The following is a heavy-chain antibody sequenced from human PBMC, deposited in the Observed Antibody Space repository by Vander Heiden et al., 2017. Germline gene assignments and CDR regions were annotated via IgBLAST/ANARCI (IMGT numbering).Heavy chain of an antibody. V-gene: IGHV4-31*03. CDR3: ARGGTAYGYHY. CDR1: GGSISRGGYY. D-gene: IGHD5-12*01. CDR2: VYYSGST. J-gene: IGHJ4*02. Sequence: QVPLQESGPGLVKPSQTLSLTCTVSGGSISRGGYYWSWLRQLPGKGLEWIGYVYYSGSTYYNPSLQSRVTISVDTPKNQFSLKLSSVTAADTAIYYCARGGTAYGYHYWGQGTLVTVSS.